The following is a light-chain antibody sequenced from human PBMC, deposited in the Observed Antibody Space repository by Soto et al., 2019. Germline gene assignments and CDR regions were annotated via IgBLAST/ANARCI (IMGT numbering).Light chain of an antibody. CDR2: TNN. CDR1: NSNIGSNA. V-gene: IGLV1-44*01. J-gene: IGLJ3*02. CDR3: AAWDDSLNGPT. Sequence: QSVLTQPPSASGTPGQRVTISCSGSNSNIGSNAVNWYQQLPVTAPKVLIYTNNLRPSGVPDRFSGSKSGTSASLTISGLQSEDEADYHCAAWDDSLNGPTFGGGTKVTVL.